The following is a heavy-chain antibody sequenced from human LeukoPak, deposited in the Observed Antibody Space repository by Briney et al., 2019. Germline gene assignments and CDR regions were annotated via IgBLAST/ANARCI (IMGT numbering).Heavy chain of an antibody. Sequence: PGGSLRLSCAASGFTFSVYAMSWVRQAPGKGLEWVSTISGSGVSTYYSDSVKGRFTISRDNSKNTLYLQMNSLRAEETAVYYCAKIPGGTLNWFDPWGQGTLVTVSS. D-gene: IGHD6-13*01. CDR2: ISGSGVST. J-gene: IGHJ5*02. V-gene: IGHV3-23*01. CDR1: GFTFSVYA. CDR3: AKIPGGTLNWFDP.